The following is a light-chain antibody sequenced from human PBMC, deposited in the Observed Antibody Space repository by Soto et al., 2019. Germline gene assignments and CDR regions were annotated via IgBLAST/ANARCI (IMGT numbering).Light chain of an antibody. CDR1: KGISTY. Sequence: DIQMPQSPSSLSASVGDRVTITCRASKGISTYLNWYQQKPRKAPKLLIYAASSLQSGVPSRFSGSRSETDFTLTISSLQPGHAATYSCQQSYSTTWTFGQGTKVDIK. V-gene: IGKV1-39*01. CDR3: QQSYSTTWT. J-gene: IGKJ1*01. CDR2: AAS.